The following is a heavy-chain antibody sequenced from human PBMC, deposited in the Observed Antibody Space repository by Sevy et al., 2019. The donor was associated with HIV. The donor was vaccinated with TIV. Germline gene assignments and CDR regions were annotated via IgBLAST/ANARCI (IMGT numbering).Heavy chain of an antibody. V-gene: IGHV3-48*01. Sequence: GGSLRLSCAASGFTFSSYSMNWVRQAPGQGLEWASYISGSSTTIYYADSVKGRFTISRDNAKNSLYLQMNSLRAEDTAVYYCAREGGYSDQGMDVWGQGTTVTVSS. CDR2: ISGSSTTI. J-gene: IGHJ6*02. CDR3: AREGGYSDQGMDV. D-gene: IGHD5-12*01. CDR1: GFTFSSYS.